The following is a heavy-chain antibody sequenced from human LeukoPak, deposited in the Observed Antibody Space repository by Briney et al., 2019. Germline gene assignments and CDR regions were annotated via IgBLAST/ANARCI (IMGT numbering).Heavy chain of an antibody. J-gene: IGHJ6*03. Sequence: GGSLRLSCAASGFTFSSYGMHWVRQAPGKGLEWVAVISYDGSNKYYADSVKGRFTISRDNSKNTLYLQMNSLRAEDTAVYYCARDRGSSWGERYYYYMDVWGKGTTVTVSS. D-gene: IGHD6-13*01. CDR3: ARDRGSSWGERYYYYMDV. CDR1: GFTFSSYG. CDR2: ISYDGSNK. V-gene: IGHV3-30*03.